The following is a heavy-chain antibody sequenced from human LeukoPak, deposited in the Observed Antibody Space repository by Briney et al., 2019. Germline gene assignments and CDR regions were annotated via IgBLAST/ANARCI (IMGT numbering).Heavy chain of an antibody. J-gene: IGHJ4*02. D-gene: IGHD4-17*01. CDR3: ARVLGYGDYFDY. Sequence: ASVKVSCKASGYTFTGYYMHWVRQAPGQGLEWMGWINPKSGGTKYAQKFQGRVTMTRDTSIATAYMELSRLRSDDTAVYYCARVLGYGDYFDYWGQGTLLTVSS. CDR2: INPKSGGT. V-gene: IGHV1-2*02. CDR1: GYTFTGYY.